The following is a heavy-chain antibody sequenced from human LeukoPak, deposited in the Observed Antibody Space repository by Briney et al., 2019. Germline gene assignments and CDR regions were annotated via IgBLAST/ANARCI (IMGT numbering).Heavy chain of an antibody. CDR2: MNPNSGNT. Sequence: ASVKVSCKASGYTFTIYDINWVRQATGQGLEWMGWMNPNSGNTGYAQKFQGRVTMTRNTSISTAYMELSSLRSEDTAVYYCARGFQTYTIFGVVRFDPWGQGTLVTVSS. CDR3: ARGFQTYTIFGVVRFDP. J-gene: IGHJ5*02. CDR1: GYTFTIYD. D-gene: IGHD3-3*01. V-gene: IGHV1-8*01.